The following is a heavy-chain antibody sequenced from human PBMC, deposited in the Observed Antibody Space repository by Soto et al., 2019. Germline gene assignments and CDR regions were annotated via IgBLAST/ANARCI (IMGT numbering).Heavy chain of an antibody. Sequence: PSETLSLTCAVSSGSISSSNWWSWVRQPPGKGLEWIGEIYHSGSTNYNPSLKSRVTISRDNAKNSVDLQMKSLRAEDTAVYYCVRDAQRGGDYDYWGQGTLVTVSS. CDR3: VRDAQRGGDYDY. CDR2: IYHSGST. V-gene: IGHV4-4*02. J-gene: IGHJ4*02. D-gene: IGHD4-17*01. CDR1: SGSISSSNW.